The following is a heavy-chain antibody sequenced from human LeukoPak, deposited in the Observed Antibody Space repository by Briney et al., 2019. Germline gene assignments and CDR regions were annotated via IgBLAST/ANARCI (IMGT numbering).Heavy chain of an antibody. V-gene: IGHV3-13*01. CDR2: IGTAGDA. Sequence: GGSLRLSCAASGFTFSSYDMHWVRQATGKGLEWVSAIGTAGDAYYPGSVKGRFTISRENAKNSLYLQMNSLRAGDTAVYYCARSVAYCGGDCYSGDGAFDIWGQGTMVTVSS. CDR3: ARSVAYCGGDCYSGDGAFDI. J-gene: IGHJ3*02. D-gene: IGHD2-21*02. CDR1: GFTFSSYD.